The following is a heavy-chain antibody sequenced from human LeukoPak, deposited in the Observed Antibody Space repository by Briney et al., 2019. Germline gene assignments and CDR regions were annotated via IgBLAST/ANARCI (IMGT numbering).Heavy chain of an antibody. CDR3: ARPRGYSYGLVQALPFDY. CDR1: GGTFSSYA. D-gene: IGHD5-18*01. CDR2: IIPIFGTA. V-gene: IGHV1-69*01. Sequence: ASVKVSSKASGGTFSSYAISWVRQAPGQGLEWMGRIIPIFGTANYAQKFQGRVTITADESTSTAYMELSSLRSEDTAVYYCARPRGYSYGLVQALPFDYWGQGTLVTVSS. J-gene: IGHJ4*02.